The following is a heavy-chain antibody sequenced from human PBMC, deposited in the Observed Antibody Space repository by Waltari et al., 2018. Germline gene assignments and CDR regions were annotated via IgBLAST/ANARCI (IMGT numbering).Heavy chain of an antibody. V-gene: IGHV4-34*01. CDR1: GGSFSGYY. D-gene: IGHD6-13*01. CDR2: INHSGST. J-gene: IGHJ6*02. CDR3: AGAAGGVWYSSSWYQRTNYYYYGMDV. Sequence: YGGSFSGYYWSWIRQPPGKGLEWIGEINHSGSTNYNPSLKSRVTISVDTSKNQFSLKLSSVTAADTAVYYCAGAAGGVWYSSSWYQRTNYYYYGMDVWGQGTTVTVSS.